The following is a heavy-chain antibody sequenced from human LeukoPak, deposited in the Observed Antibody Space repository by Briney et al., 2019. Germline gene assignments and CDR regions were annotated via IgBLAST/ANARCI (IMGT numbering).Heavy chain of an antibody. J-gene: IGHJ3*02. V-gene: IGHV3-30*04. D-gene: IGHD6-13*01. CDR2: ISYDGSNK. CDR3: ARDRAAAGNYPDAFDI. CDR1: GFTFSSYA. Sequence: GGSLRLSCAASGFTFSSYAMHWVRQAPGKGLEWVAVISYDGSNKYYADSVKGRFTISRDNAKNSLYLQMNSLRAEDTAVYYCARDRAAAGNYPDAFDIWGQGTMVTVSS.